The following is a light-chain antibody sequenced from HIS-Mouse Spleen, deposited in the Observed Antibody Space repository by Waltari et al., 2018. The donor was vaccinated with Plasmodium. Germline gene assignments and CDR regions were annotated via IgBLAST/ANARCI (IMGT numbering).Light chain of an antibody. CDR3: QQYYSYPIT. Sequence: AIRMTQSPSSLSASTGDRVTITCRASQGISSYLAWDQQKPGKAPKRRIYAASTLQSWVPSRFSGSGSGTDFTLTISCLKSEDFATYYCQQYYSYPITFGQGTRLEIK. V-gene: IGKV1-8*01. CDR1: QGISSY. CDR2: AAS. J-gene: IGKJ5*01.